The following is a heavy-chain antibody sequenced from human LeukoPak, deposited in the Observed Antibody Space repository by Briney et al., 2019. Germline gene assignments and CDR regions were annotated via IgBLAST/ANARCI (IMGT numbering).Heavy chain of an antibody. Sequence: QPGGSLRLSCAASGFIFSSYWMHWFRQGPGKGLVWVSRISTDGSSTSYADSVKGRFTISRDNAKNTLYLQMDSLRAEDSAVYYCARVRSGTWSGHEYWGQGTLVTVSS. CDR1: GFIFSSYW. D-gene: IGHD3-3*01. CDR2: ISTDGSST. J-gene: IGHJ4*02. CDR3: ARVRSGTWSGHEY. V-gene: IGHV3-74*01.